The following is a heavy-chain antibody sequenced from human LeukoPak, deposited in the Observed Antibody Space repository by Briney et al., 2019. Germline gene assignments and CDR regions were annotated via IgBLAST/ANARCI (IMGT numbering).Heavy chain of an antibody. V-gene: IGHV3-30*02. D-gene: IGHD4-17*01. J-gene: IGHJ4*02. Sequence: PTGGSLRLSCAASGFTFSSYGMHWVRQAPGKGLEWVAFIRYDGSNKYYADSVKGRFTISRDNSKNTLYLQMNSLRAEDTAVYYCAKDFWDYGDYVIDYWGQGTLVTVSS. CDR2: IRYDGSNK. CDR3: AKDFWDYGDYVIDY. CDR1: GFTFSSYG.